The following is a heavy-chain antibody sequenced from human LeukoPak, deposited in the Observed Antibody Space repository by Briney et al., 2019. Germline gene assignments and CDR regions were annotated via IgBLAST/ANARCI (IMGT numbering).Heavy chain of an antibody. V-gene: IGHV1-2*02. CDR2: INPNSGGT. CDR1: GYTFTGYY. Sequence: VASVTVSCKASGYTFTGYYMHWVRQAPGQGLEWMGWINPNSGGTNYAQKFQGRVTMTRDTSISTAYMELSRLRSDDTAVYYCARGSVLRYFDWLLTSGFDPWGQGTLVTVSS. J-gene: IGHJ5*02. D-gene: IGHD3-9*01. CDR3: ARGSVLRYFDWLLTSGFDP.